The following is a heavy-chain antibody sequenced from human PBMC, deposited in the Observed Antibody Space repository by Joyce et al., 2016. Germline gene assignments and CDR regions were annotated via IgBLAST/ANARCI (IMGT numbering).Heavy chain of an antibody. CDR1: GGSISYNY. V-gene: IGHV4-59*01. J-gene: IGHJ3*02. CDR2: IYYSGYT. Sequence: QVQLQESGPGLVKPSETLSLTCSVSGGSISYNYWSWIRQPPGKGLEWIGYIYYSGYTNFNPSLKTRVNMSIDTSKNQFSLKLNSVTPADTAVYFCAKGGSYGRRNDAFDIWGQGTMVSVTS. CDR3: AKGGSYGRRNDAFDI. D-gene: IGHD4-17*01.